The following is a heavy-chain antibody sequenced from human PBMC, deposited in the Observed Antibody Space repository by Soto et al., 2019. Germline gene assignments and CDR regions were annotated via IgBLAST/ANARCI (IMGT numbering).Heavy chain of an antibody. CDR1: GYTFTSYA. CDR3: ARGSLLLWFGELFDY. D-gene: IGHD3-10*01. Sequence: QVQLVQSGAEEKKPGASVKVSCKASGYTFTSYAMHWVRQAPGQRLEWMGWINAGNGNTKYSQKFQGRVTITRDTSASTAYMELSSLRSEDTAVYYCARGSLLLWFGELFDYWGQGTLVTVSS. CDR2: INAGNGNT. V-gene: IGHV1-3*05. J-gene: IGHJ4*02.